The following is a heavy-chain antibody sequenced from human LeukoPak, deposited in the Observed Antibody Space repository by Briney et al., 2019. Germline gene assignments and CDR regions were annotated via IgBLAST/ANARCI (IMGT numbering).Heavy chain of an antibody. CDR3: ARDGGYRRGYFDY. J-gene: IGHJ4*02. V-gene: IGHV4-61*09. CDR2: LYTSGST. D-gene: IGHD6-25*01. CDR1: GGSISSGSYY. Sequence: NPSQTLSLTCTVSGGSISSGSYYWSWIRQPAGKGLEWIGHLYTSGSTHYNPSLNSRITISVDTSKNQFSLRLSSVTAADTAVYYCARDGGYRRGYFDYWGQGTLVTVSP.